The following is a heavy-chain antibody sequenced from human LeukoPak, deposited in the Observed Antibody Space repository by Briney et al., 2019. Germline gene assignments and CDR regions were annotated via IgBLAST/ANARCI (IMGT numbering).Heavy chain of an antibody. Sequence: GGSLRLSCVASGFTFDDSAMHWVRQAPGKGLEWVSGISWNSGDIGYADSVKGRFTISRDNAKNSLYLQMTSLRAEDTALYYCAKVSGYSYGFFDYWGRGILVTVPS. V-gene: IGHV3-9*01. CDR3: AKVSGYSYGFFDY. CDR1: GFTFDDSA. D-gene: IGHD5-18*01. J-gene: IGHJ4*02. CDR2: ISWNSGDI.